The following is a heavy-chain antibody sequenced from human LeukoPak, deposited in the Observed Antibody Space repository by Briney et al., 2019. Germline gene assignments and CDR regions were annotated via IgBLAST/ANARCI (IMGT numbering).Heavy chain of an antibody. CDR3: ARGRSGSYLFGY. Sequence: GRSLRLSCAASGFTFSSYAMHWVRQAPGKGLEWVAVISYDGSNKYYADSVKGRFTISRDNSKNTLYLQMNSLRAEDTAVYYCARGRSGSYLFGYWGQGTLVTVSS. CDR2: ISYDGSNK. CDR1: GFTFSSYA. J-gene: IGHJ4*02. V-gene: IGHV3-30*04. D-gene: IGHD3-10*01.